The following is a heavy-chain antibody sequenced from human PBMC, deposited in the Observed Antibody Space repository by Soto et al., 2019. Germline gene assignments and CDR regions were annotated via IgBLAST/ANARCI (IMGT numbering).Heavy chain of an antibody. D-gene: IGHD6-6*01. J-gene: IGHJ3*02. CDR3: EKVPRATASDARIAARYRYRDAFDI. V-gene: IGHV3-23*01. CDR1: GFTFSSYA. CDR2: ISGSGGST. Sequence: EVQLLESGGGLVQPGGSLRLSCAPSGFTFSSYAISWVSQAPGKGLEWVSAISGSGGSTYYADSVKGRFTISRDNSKYPLYLQMNSLRAEDTAVYYCEKVPRATASDARIAARYRYRDAFDIWGQGTMVTVSS.